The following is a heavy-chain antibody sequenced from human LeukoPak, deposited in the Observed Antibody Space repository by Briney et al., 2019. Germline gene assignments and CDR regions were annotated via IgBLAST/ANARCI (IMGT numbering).Heavy chain of an antibody. D-gene: IGHD2-2*01. CDR2: ISGSGDST. Sequence: GGSLRLSCAASGFTFSSYAMSWVRQAPGKGLEWVSAISGSGDSTYYGDSVKGRFTISRDNAKNSLYLQMNSLRAEDTAVYYCARDCSSTSCPFDYWGQGTLVTVSS. V-gene: IGHV3-23*01. CDR3: ARDCSSTSCPFDY. CDR1: GFTFSSYA. J-gene: IGHJ4*02.